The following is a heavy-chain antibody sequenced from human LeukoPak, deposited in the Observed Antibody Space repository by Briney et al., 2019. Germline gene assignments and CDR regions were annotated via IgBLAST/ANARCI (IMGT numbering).Heavy chain of an antibody. V-gene: IGHV3-7*01. J-gene: IGHJ4*02. CDR1: GFSFRSYW. Sequence: GGSLRLSCVVSGFSFRSYWMSWVRQAPGKGLEWVANINQAGSGKYYVDSVKGRFTISRDNAKNSLYLQINSLRAEDTAVYYCARDSGEYSGYSGDWGQGTLVTVSS. CDR2: INQAGSGK. D-gene: IGHD5-12*01. CDR3: ARDSGEYSGYSGD.